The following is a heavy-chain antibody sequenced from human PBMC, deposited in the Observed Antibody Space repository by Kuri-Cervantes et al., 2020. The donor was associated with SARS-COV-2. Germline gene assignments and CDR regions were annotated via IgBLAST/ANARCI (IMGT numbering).Heavy chain of an antibody. J-gene: IGHJ6*03. Sequence: ASVKVSCKASGYTFTSYYMHWVRQAPGQGLEWMGIINPSGGSTSYAQKFQGRVTITADKSTSTAYMELSSLRSEDTAVYYCARGTVATIPYYYYYMDVWGKGTTVTVSS. D-gene: IGHD5-12*01. V-gene: IGHV1-46*01. CDR3: ARGTVATIPYYYYYMDV. CDR2: INPSGGST. CDR1: GYTFTSYY.